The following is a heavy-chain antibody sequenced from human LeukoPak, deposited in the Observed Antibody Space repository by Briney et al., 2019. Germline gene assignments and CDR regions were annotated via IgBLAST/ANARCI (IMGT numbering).Heavy chain of an antibody. J-gene: IGHJ4*02. CDR3: ARDTRITMIVVVSALDY. CDR2: IKQDGSEK. V-gene: IGHV3-7*01. CDR1: GFTFSSYR. Sequence: PGGSLRLSCAASGFTFSSYRMSWVRQAPGKELEWVANIKQDGSEKYYVDSVKGRFTISRDNAKNSLYLQMNSLRAEDTAVYYCARDTRITMIVVVSALDYWGQGTLVTVSS. D-gene: IGHD3-22*01.